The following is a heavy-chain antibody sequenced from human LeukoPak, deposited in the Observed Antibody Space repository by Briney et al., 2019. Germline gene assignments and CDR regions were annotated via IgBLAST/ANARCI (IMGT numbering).Heavy chain of an antibody. V-gene: IGHV4-4*07. D-gene: IGHD6-13*01. Sequence: SETLSHTRTLSGGSMSNRSWLRQPAGKGREWEARIDSTGSTNYHPSVECRVHMSVDTSKYQFSLRLRSVTAADSVVDYYAREIASAGTACLDFWGQGALVTVSS. J-gene: IGHJ4*02. CDR3: AREIASAGTACLDF. CDR2: IDSTGST. CDR1: GGSMSN.